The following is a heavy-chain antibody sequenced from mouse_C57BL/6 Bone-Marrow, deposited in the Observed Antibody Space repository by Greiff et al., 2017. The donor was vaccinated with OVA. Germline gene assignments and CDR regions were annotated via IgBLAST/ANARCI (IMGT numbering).Heavy chain of an antibody. CDR1: GFSLTSYG. CDR2: IWSGGST. D-gene: IGHD1-1*01. Sequence: QVQLQESGPGLVQPSQSLSITCTVSGFSLTSYGVHWVRQSPGKGLEWLGVIWSGGSTDYNAAFISRLSISKDNSKSQVFFKMNSLQADDTAIYYCARFYYGSSYYYFDYWGQGTTLTVSS. V-gene: IGHV2-2*01. CDR3: ARFYYGSSYYYFDY. J-gene: IGHJ2*01.